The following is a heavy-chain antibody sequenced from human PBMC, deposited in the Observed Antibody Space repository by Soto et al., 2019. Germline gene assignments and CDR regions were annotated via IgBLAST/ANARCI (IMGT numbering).Heavy chain of an antibody. CDR1: GGSFSGYY. J-gene: IGHJ4*02. CDR2: IYYSGST. Sequence: PSETLSLTCAVYGGSFSGYYCSWIRQHPGKGLEWIGYIYYSGSTYYNPSLKSRVTISVDTSKNQFSLKLSSVTAADTAVYYCARYNYYDSSGYSEYFDYWGQGTLVTVSS. CDR3: ARYNYYDSSGYSEYFDY. V-gene: IGHV4-31*11. D-gene: IGHD3-22*01.